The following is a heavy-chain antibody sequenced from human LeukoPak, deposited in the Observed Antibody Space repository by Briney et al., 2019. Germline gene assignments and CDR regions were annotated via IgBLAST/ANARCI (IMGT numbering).Heavy chain of an antibody. D-gene: IGHD1-26*01. CDR1: GFTFSDYY. Sequence: GGSLRLSCAASGFTFSDYYMSWVRQAPGKGLEWVSVLYSGGNTYYADSVRGRFTISRDNSKNTLYLQMNSLRAEDTAVYYCAKTSVGAPSYYFDYWGQGALVTVSS. CDR3: AKTSVGAPSYYFDY. CDR2: LYSGGNT. V-gene: IGHV3-66*01. J-gene: IGHJ4*02.